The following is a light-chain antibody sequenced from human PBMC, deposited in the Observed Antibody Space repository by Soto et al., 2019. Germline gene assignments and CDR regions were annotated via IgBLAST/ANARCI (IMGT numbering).Light chain of an antibody. CDR2: EVS. CDR1: NSDIGTYIY. J-gene: IGLJ2*01. Sequence: QSALTQPPSASGSPGQSVTISCTGTNSDIGTYIYVSWYQQHPGKGPRLIIYEVSKRPSGVPERFSGSKPGNTASLTVSGLQSEDEADYYCSSYAGVKNFVVFSGGTKLTVL. CDR3: SSYAGVKNFVV. V-gene: IGLV2-8*01.